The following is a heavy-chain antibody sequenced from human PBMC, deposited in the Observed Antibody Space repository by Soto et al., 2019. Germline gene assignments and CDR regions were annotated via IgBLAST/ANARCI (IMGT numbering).Heavy chain of an antibody. CDR2: ISYDGSNK. D-gene: IGHD1-1*01. CDR1: GFTFSSYG. CDR3: AKSSYWNYFDY. Sequence: GGSLRLSCAASGFTFSSYGMHWVRQAPGKGLEWVAVISYDGSNKYYADSVKGRFTISRDNSKNTLYLQMNSLRAEDTAVYYCAKSSYWNYFDYWGQGTLVTVSS. J-gene: IGHJ4*02. V-gene: IGHV3-30*18.